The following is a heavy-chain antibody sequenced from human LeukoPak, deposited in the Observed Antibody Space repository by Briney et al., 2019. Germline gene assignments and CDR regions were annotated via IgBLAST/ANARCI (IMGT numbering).Heavy chain of an antibody. D-gene: IGHD3-10*01. CDR1: GYTFSGYY. V-gene: IGHV1-2*02. J-gene: IGHJ4*02. CDR3: ARHVGGPNYFDY. Sequence: VASVKVPCKASGYTFSGYYMHWVRQAPGQGLEWMGWINPNSGGTNYAQNFQGRVTMTRDTSISTAYMELRSLRYDDTAVYYCARHVGGPNYFDYWGQGTLVTVSS. CDR2: INPNSGGT.